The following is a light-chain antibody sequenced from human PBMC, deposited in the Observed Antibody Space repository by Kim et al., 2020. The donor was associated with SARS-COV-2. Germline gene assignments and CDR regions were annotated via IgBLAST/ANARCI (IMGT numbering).Light chain of an antibody. V-gene: IGKV1-9*01. J-gene: IGKJ1*01. CDR1: EGIYTY. CDR3: QQLHTCPRT. Sequence: IQLTQSPSSLSASVGDRVTITCRASEGIYTYLAWYQQKPGKAPKLLIYSASTLQTGVPSRFSGSGSGTDFTLTISSLQPEDFAAYYCQQLHTCPRTFRQGTKVDI. CDR2: SAS.